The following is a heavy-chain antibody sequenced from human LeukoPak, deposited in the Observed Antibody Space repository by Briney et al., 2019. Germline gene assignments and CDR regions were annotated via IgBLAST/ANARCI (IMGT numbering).Heavy chain of an antibody. CDR1: GFTFRTYS. J-gene: IGHJ4*02. D-gene: IGHD6-6*01. Sequence: GGSLRLSCAASGFTFRTYSLSWVRQAPGKGLEWVANIKQDGSQKSYVDSVKGRFTISRDNANNLLYLQMNSLRAEDTAVYYCARESFAARWDWGQGTLVTVSS. CDR2: IKQDGSQK. V-gene: IGHV3-7*01. CDR3: ARESFAARWD.